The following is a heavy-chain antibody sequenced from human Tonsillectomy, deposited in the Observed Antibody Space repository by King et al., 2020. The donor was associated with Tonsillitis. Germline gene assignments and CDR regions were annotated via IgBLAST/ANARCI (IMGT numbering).Heavy chain of an antibody. Sequence: VQLVESGGGVVQPGRSLRLSCAASGFTFSSYGMHWVRQAPGKGLEWVAVISYDGSNQYYADSVKGRFTISRDNSKNTLYLQMNSLRAEDTAVYYCAKDWGLELPFYFYDYMDVWGKGTTVTVSS. D-gene: IGHD1-26*01. J-gene: IGHJ6*03. V-gene: IGHV3-30*18. CDR3: AKDWGLELPFYFYDYMDV. CDR2: ISYDGSNQ. CDR1: GFTFSSYG.